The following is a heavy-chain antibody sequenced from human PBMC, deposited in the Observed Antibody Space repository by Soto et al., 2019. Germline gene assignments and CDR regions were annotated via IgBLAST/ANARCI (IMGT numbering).Heavy chain of an antibody. J-gene: IGHJ6*02. D-gene: IGHD6-13*01. CDR3: ARTSAAGKYYYGMDV. V-gene: IGHV5-51*01. CDR2: IYPGDSDT. CDR1: EYSFASYW. Sequence: PGESLKISSKGSEYSFASYWIGWVRQMPGKGLEWMGIIYPGDSDTRYSPSFQGQVTISADKSISTAYLQWSSLKASDTAMYYCARTSAAGKYYYGMDVWGQGTTVTVSS.